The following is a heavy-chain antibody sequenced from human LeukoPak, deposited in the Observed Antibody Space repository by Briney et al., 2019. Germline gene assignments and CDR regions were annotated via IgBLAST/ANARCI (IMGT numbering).Heavy chain of an antibody. CDR3: AKEQHSEYFQY. D-gene: IGHD5-18*01. CDR1: GFTFSTYG. V-gene: IGHV3-30*18. CDR2: ISYDGNNK. J-gene: IGHJ1*01. Sequence: GGSLRLSCAATGFTFSTYGMHWVRQAPGKGLEWVAVISYDGNNKYYAESVKGRFTISRDSSKNTLYLQMNSLRAEDTAVYYCAKEQHSEYFQYGGQGTLVTDSS.